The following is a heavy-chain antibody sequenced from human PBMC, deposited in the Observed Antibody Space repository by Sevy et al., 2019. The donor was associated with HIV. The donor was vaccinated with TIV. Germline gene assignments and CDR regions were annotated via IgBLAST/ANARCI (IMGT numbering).Heavy chain of an antibody. CDR2: VYYPGKT. CDR1: GVSITRSY. V-gene: IGHV4-59*01. D-gene: IGHD6-6*01. Sequence: SETLSLTCNVSGVSITRSYWNWIRQTPGKGLEWIAFVYYPGKTNYNPSLKSRVTVSLDTSKSQFSLKLSSVTAADTAVYYCARGGAGRQFDYYYYMDVWGKGTTVTVSS. CDR3: ARGGAGRQFDYYYYMDV. J-gene: IGHJ6*03.